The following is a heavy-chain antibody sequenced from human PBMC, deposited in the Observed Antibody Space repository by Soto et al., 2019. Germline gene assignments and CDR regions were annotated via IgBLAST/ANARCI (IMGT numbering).Heavy chain of an antibody. V-gene: IGHV1-69*13. Sequence: SVKVSCKPSACSYSSYAISRQRQAQGQWLEWIGGLIPIFGTANYARKLHVRVTITAEEATSTAYMELSXLRSEDTAVYYCTSVATGYGSECKGRLDCWAPGRLVTVAS. CDR1: ACSYSSYA. CDR2: LIPIFGTA. CDR3: TSVATGYGSECKGRLDC. D-gene: IGHD3-10*01. J-gene: IGHJ1*01.